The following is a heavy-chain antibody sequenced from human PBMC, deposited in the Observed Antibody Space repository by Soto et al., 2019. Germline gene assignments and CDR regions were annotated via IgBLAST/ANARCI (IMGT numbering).Heavy chain of an antibody. Sequence: SETLSLTCTVSGGSISSGGYYWSWIRHHPGKCLEWIGSIYYIGSTYYNPSLKSRLTISVDTSKNQFSLKLSSVTAADTAVYYCARRTYCDGSGYFDFWGQGTLVTVSS. CDR3: ARRTYCDGSGYFDF. J-gene: IGHJ4*02. D-gene: IGHD3-22*01. CDR1: GGSISSGGYY. CDR2: IYYIGST. V-gene: IGHV4-31*03.